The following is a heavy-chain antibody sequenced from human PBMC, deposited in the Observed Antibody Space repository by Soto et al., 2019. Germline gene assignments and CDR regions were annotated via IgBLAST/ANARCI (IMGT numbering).Heavy chain of an antibody. CDR1: GYTFTSYG. CDR3: ARWDLAQDWFDH. Sequence: XSVKVSCKASGYTFTSYGISWVRQAPGQGLEWMGWISAYNGNTNYAQKLQGRVTMTTDTSTSTAYMELRSLRSDDTAVYYCARWDLAQDWFDHWGQGTLVTVSS. CDR2: ISAYNGNT. J-gene: IGHJ5*02. D-gene: IGHD1-26*01. V-gene: IGHV1-18*04.